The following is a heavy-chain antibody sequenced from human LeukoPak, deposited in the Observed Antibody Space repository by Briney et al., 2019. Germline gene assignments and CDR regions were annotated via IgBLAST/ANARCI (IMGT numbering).Heavy chain of an antibody. V-gene: IGHV1-69*06. CDR2: IIPIFGTA. CDR3: ARGGYCSGGSCYPIDY. D-gene: IGHD2-15*01. CDR1: GGTFSSYA. Sequence: SVKVSCKASGGTFSSYAISWVRQAPGQGLEWMGRIIPIFGTANYAQKFQGRVTITADKSTCTAYMELSSLRSEDTAVYYCARGGYCSGGSCYPIDYWGQGTLVTVSS. J-gene: IGHJ4*02.